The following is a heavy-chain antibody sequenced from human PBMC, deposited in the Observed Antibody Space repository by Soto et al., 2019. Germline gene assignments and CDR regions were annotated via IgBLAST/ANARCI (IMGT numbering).Heavy chain of an antibody. CDR3: AKTIKPTLSVAPSGINSYYYYGMDV. Sequence: PGGSLRLSCAASGFTFSSYWMHWVRQAPGKGLVWVSRINSDGSSTSYADSVKGRFTISRDNSKNTLYLQMNSLRAEDTAVYYCAKTIKPTLSVAPSGINSYYYYGMDVWGQGTTVTVSS. D-gene: IGHD6-19*01. CDR2: INSDGSST. J-gene: IGHJ6*02. CDR1: GFTFSSYW. V-gene: IGHV3-74*01.